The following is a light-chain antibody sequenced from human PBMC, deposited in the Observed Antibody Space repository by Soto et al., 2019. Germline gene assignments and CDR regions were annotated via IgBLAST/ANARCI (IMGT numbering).Light chain of an antibody. J-gene: IGLJ2*01. CDR3: NSYASSSSVVFGGSVV. CDR2: EVN. Sequence: QSVLTQPASVSGSPGQSITISCTGSSSDIGGYNYVSWYQHHPGKAPKLMIYEVNNRPSGVSNRFSGSKSGNTASLTISGLQAEDEADYYCNSYASSSSVVFGGSVVFGGGTKLTVL. V-gene: IGLV2-14*01. CDR1: SSDIGGYNY.